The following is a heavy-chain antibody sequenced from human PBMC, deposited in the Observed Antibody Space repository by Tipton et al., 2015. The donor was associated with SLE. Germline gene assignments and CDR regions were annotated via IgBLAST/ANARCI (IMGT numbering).Heavy chain of an antibody. V-gene: IGHV4-34*01. CDR2: IYHSGST. CDR3: AREGTTVTTDEGAFDI. Sequence: TLSLTCAVYGGSFSGYYWSWIRQPPGKGLEWIGSIYHSGSTYYNPSLKSRVTISVDTSKNQFSLKLSSVTAADTAVYYCAREGTTVTTDEGAFDIWGQGTMVTVSS. D-gene: IGHD4-11*01. J-gene: IGHJ3*02. CDR1: GGSFSGYY.